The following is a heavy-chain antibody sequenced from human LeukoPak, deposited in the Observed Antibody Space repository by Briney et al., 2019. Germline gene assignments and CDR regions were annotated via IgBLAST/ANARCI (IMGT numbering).Heavy chain of an antibody. CDR2: IIPIFGTA. CDR1: GGTFSSYA. Sequence: SVKVSCKASGGTFSSYAISWVRQAPGQGLEWMGGIIPIFGTANYAQKFQGRVTITADESTSTAYMELSSLRSEDTAVYCCARDATYQLLYASYWGQGTLVTVSS. CDR3: ARDATYQLLYASY. J-gene: IGHJ4*02. D-gene: IGHD2-2*02. V-gene: IGHV1-69*13.